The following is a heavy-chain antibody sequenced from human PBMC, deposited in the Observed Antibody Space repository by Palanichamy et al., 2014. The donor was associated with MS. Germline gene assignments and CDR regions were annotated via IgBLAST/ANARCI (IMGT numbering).Heavy chain of an antibody. Sequence: QVQLQQWGAGLLKPSATLSLTCAVQGGSFSGYFWSWIRQPPGKGLEWIGEINHSGSTDYNPSLKSRVSMSVDTSKNQFSLKLTSVTAADTAVYYCARMSTYYFYAMDVWGQGTTVTVS. CDR1: GGSFSGYF. CDR2: INHSGST. CDR3: ARMSTYYFYAMDV. V-gene: IGHV4-34*01. J-gene: IGHJ6*02. D-gene: IGHD5/OR15-5a*01.